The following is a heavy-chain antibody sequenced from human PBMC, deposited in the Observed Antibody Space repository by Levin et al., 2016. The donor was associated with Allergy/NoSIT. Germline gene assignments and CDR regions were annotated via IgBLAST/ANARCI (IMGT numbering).Heavy chain of an antibody. CDR1: GFTFSSYE. CDR2: ISSSGSTI. V-gene: IGHV3-48*03. CDR3: ARVGTGGYYEGPTGGIDH. J-gene: IGHJ4*02. D-gene: IGHD3-22*01. Sequence: GGSLRLSCAASGFTFSSYEMNWVRQAPGKGLEWVSYISSSGSTIYYADPVKGRFTISRDNAKKSLYLQMNSLRAEDTAVYYCARVGTGGYYEGPTGGIDHWGQGTLVTVSS.